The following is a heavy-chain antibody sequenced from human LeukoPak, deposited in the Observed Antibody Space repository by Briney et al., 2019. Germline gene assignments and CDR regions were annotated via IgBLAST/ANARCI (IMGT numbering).Heavy chain of an antibody. J-gene: IGHJ4*02. D-gene: IGHD3-22*01. Sequence: PGGSLRLSCAASGFTFSSYAMSWVRQAPGKGLEWVSAISGSGGSTYYAGSVKGRFTISRDNSKNTLYLQMNSLRAEDTAVYYCAKDGSRYYDSSGYPYWGQGTLVTVSS. V-gene: IGHV3-23*01. CDR2: ISGSGGST. CDR3: AKDGSRYYDSSGYPY. CDR1: GFTFSSYA.